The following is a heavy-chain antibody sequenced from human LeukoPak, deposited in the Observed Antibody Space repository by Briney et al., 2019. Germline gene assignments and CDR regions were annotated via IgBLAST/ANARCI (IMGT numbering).Heavy chain of an antibody. D-gene: IGHD6-13*01. V-gene: IGHV4-39*01. J-gene: IGHJ4*02. CDR2: IYYTGNT. CDR1: GGSINSSSYY. CDR3: AGLRIAAGDIFDY. Sequence: SETLSLTCTVSGGSINSSSYYWGWIRQPPGKGLEWIGTIYYTGNTYYNPSLKSRVTISVDTSKNQFSLNLRTVTAADTAVYYCAGLRIAAGDIFDYWAREPWSPSPQ.